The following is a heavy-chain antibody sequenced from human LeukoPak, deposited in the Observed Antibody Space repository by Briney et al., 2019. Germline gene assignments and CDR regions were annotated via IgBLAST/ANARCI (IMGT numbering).Heavy chain of an antibody. CDR3: VRDNPRCCGVVPVNIDDF. D-gene: IGHD2-15*01. CDR1: GFTFSRDS. Sequence: PGGSLRLSCAASGFTFSRDSMNRVRQAPGKGLEWISYISYDSAIKYYADSVRGRFTISRDNAKNSLSLQMHSLRAEDTAVYYCVRDNPRCCGVVPVNIDDFWGQGTLVTVSS. CDR2: ISYDSAIK. J-gene: IGHJ4*02. V-gene: IGHV3-48*01.